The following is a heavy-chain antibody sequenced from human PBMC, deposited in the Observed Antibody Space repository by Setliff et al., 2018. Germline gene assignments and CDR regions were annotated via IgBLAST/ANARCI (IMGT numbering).Heavy chain of an antibody. D-gene: IGHD3-9*01. CDR3: ARERYFDWFFEY. J-gene: IGHJ4*02. V-gene: IGHV4-61*02. Sequence: SETLSLTCTVSGGSISSGSYYWSWIRQPAGKAPEWIGRIHASGSPSYNPSLNSRVTMSLDTSTNQFFLRLSSVTAADTAVYYCARERYFDWFFEYWGRGTLVTVSS. CDR1: GGSISSGSYY. CDR2: IHASGSP.